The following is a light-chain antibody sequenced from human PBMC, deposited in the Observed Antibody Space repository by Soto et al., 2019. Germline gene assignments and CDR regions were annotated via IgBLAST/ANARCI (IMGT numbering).Light chain of an antibody. J-gene: IGLJ3*02. CDR1: SSDVGGHNY. Sequence: QSVLTQPASVSGWPGQSITISCTGGSSDVGGHNYVSWYQHSPGKAPKLLIYDVTNRPSGVANRFSGSKSGNTASLTISGLQAEDEADYYCYSYTTSWTVVFGGGTKLTVL. CDR2: DVT. V-gene: IGLV2-14*03. CDR3: YSYTTSWTVV.